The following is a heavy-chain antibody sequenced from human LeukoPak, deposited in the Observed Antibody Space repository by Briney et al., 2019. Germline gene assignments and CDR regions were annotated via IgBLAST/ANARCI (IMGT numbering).Heavy chain of an antibody. D-gene: IGHD2-2*01. V-gene: IGHV3-7*01. CDR2: IKQDGSEK. J-gene: IGHJ4*02. CDR1: EFTFSNYW. CDR3: ARGPSGYCSSSSCYLDC. Sequence: GGSLRLSCAASEFTFSNYWMSWVRQAPGKGVEWVANIKQDGSEKYYVDSVKGRFTISRDNARNSMYLQMNSLRAEDTAVYYCARGPSGYCSSSSCYLDCWGQGTLVTVSS.